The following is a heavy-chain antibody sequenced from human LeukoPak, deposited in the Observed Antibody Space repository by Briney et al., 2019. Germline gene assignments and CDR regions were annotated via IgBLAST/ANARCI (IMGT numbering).Heavy chain of an antibody. D-gene: IGHD5-18*01. CDR3: ARHWWIQLWPRNGNNWFDP. V-gene: IGHV4-39*01. J-gene: IGHJ5*02. CDR1: GGSISSSSYY. Sequence: RSETLSLTCAVSGGSISSSSYYWGWIRQPPGKGLEWIGSIYYSGSTYYNPSLKSRVTISVDTSKNQFSLKLSSVTAADTAVYYCARHWWIQLWPRNGNNWFDPWGQGTLVTVSS. CDR2: IYYSGST.